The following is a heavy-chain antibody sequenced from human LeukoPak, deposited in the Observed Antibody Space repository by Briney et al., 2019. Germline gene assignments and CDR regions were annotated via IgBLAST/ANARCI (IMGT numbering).Heavy chain of an antibody. V-gene: IGHV3-23*01. CDR1: XFTFSSYC. J-gene: IGHJ3*02. Sequence: GGSLRLSCAASXFTFSSYCMNWVRQAPGKGLEWVSAISGVGSITYYADSVRGRFTISRDNSKSTLYLQMNSLRAEDTAVYYCVRACSGGNCYNGAFDIWGQGTMVTVSS. D-gene: IGHD2-15*01. CDR3: VRACSGGNCYNGAFDI. CDR2: ISGVGSIT.